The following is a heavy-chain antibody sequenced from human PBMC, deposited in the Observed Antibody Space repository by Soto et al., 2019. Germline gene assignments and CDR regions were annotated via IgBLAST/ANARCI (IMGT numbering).Heavy chain of an antibody. D-gene: IGHD3-3*01. CDR1: GFTFSSNA. V-gene: IGHV3-30-3*01. Sequence: GGSLSLSCAASGFTFSSNAMHWVRQAPGKGLEWVAVISYDGSNKYYADSVKGRFTISRDNSKNTLYLQMNSLRAEDTAVYYCARDPSVLRFWYFDYWGQGTLVTVSS. CDR2: ISYDGSNK. J-gene: IGHJ4*02. CDR3: ARDPSVLRFWYFDY.